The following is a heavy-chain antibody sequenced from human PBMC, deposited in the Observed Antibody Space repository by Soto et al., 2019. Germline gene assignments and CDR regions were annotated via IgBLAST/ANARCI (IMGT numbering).Heavy chain of an antibody. CDR2: IIPILGIA. J-gene: IGHJ3*02. CDR1: GGTFSSYT. V-gene: IGHV1-69*02. CDR3: AARGQYCSGGRCYSAFDI. D-gene: IGHD2-15*01. Sequence: SVKVSCKASGGTFSSYTISWVRQAPGQGLEWMGRIIPILGIANYAQKFQGRVTITADKSTSTAYMELSSLRSEDTAVYYCAARGQYCSGGRCYSAFDIWGQGTMVTVSS.